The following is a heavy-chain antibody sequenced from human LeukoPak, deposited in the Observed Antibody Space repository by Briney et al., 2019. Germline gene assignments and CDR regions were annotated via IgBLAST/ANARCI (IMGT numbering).Heavy chain of an antibody. V-gene: IGHV3-30*02. D-gene: IGHD1-14*01. CDR2: IRYDGSNK. CDR3: TNYNAKDAFAI. J-gene: IGHJ3*02. CDR1: GFTFSSYG. Sequence: GGSLRLSCAASGFTFSSYGMHWVRQAPGKGLEWVAFIRYDGSNKYHADSVKGRFTISRDNSKNTLYLQMNSLQNEDTAVYFCTNYNAKDAFAIWGQGTMVTVSA.